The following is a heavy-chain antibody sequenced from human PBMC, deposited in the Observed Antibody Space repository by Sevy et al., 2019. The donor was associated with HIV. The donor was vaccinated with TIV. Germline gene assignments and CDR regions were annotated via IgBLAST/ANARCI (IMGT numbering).Heavy chain of an antibody. Sequence: GGSLRLSCAGSGFTFSNYWMSWVRQAPGKGLEWVANIKRDGSEKYYVASVKGRFTISRDNAKTSLYLQMNSLRFEDTAVYYCARDCSSASCLWGMDVWGQRTMVTVSS. V-gene: IGHV3-7*03. CDR1: GFTFSNYW. CDR3: ARDCSSASCLWGMDV. J-gene: IGHJ6*02. CDR2: IKRDGSEK. D-gene: IGHD2-2*01.